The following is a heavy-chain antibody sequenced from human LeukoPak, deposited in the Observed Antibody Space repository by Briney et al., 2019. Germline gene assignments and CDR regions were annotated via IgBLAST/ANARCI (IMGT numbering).Heavy chain of an antibody. V-gene: IGHV1-69*05. CDR3: ARCSSGGCFFDF. CDR1: GGTFSGYV. Sequence: SVKVSCKASGGTFSGYVISWVRQAPGQGLEWMGGIIPMLNKANYAQKFQGRVTVTTDESTSTANMELRSLRSEDTAIYYCARCSSGGCFFDFWAQGTLVTVSS. CDR2: IIPMLNKA. J-gene: IGHJ4*02. D-gene: IGHD2-15*01.